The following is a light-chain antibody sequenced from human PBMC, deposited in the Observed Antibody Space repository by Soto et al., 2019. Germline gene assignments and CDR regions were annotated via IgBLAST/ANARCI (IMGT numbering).Light chain of an antibody. CDR3: QQYNSYS. Sequence: IQMTDAPSTLSASVLYRVTISCLASQSIISWLAWYQQKPGTAPKVLIYHASNLQSGVPSRFSGSGSGTEFTLTISSLQPDDFATYYCQQYNSYSFGQGTKVDIK. J-gene: IGKJ1*01. V-gene: IGKV1-5*01. CDR1: QSIISW. CDR2: HAS.